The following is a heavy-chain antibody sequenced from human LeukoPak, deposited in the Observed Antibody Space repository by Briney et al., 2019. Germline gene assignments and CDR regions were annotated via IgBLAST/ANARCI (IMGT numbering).Heavy chain of an antibody. CDR1: GYSFTNYW. J-gene: IGHJ4*02. V-gene: IGHV5-51*01. Sequence: GESLQISCKSSGYSFTNYWIGWVRQLPGKGLEWMGIIYPGDSDTRYSPSFQGQVTISADKSISTAYLQWSSLKASDTAMYYCAKHRLGSGGISPLNYWGQGTLVTVSS. CDR3: AKHRLGSGGISPLNY. CDR2: IYPGDSDT. D-gene: IGHD2-15*01.